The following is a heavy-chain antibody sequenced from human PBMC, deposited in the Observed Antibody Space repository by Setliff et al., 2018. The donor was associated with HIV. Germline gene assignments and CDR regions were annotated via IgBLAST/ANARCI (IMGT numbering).Heavy chain of an antibody. V-gene: IGHV4-4*07. Sequence: SETLSLTCTVSGGSFSTYYWSWIRQPAGEGLEYIGRVHSTGTTIYNPSLKSRVTMSVDTSKNQLSLKLRSVTAADTAIYSCARGVARQVVIDRWFDPWGQGTPVTVSS. CDR1: GGSFSTYY. D-gene: IGHD2-21*01. J-gene: IGHJ5*02. CDR2: VHSTGTT. CDR3: ARGVARQVVIDRWFDP.